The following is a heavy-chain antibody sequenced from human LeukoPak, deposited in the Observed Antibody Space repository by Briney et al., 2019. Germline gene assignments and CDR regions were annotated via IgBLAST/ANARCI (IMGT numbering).Heavy chain of an antibody. V-gene: IGHV3-74*01. D-gene: IGHD1-26*01. J-gene: IGHJ4*02. CDR1: GFTFSSYW. Sequence: GGSLRLSCAASGFTFSSYWMHWVRQVPGTGLVWVSRINTDWSSTTYADSVKGRFAISRDNAKNTLFLQMNSLRAEDTAVYYCVRDAGTYPSYWGQGTLVTVS. CDR3: VRDAGTYPSY. CDR2: INTDWSST.